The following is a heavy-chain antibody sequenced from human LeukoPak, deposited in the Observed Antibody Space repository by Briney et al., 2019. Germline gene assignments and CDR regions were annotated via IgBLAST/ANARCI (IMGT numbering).Heavy chain of an antibody. D-gene: IGHD3-3*01. CDR3: ARRDITIFGVVIPRGWFDL. Sequence: SETLSLTCTVSGGSISSSSYYWGWIRQPPGKGLEWIGSIYYSGSTYYNPSLKSRVTISVDTSKNQFSLKLSSVTAADTAVYYCARRDITIFGVVIPRGWFDLWGQGTLVTVSS. J-gene: IGHJ5*02. CDR1: GGSISSSSYY. CDR2: IYYSGST. V-gene: IGHV4-39*01.